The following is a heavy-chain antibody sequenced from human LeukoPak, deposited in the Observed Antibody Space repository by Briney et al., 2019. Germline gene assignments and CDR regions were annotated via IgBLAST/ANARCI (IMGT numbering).Heavy chain of an antibody. CDR1: GSTFSSYW. D-gene: IGHD1-1*01. J-gene: IGHJ4*02. Sequence: GGSLRLSCAASGSTFSSYWMSWVRQAPGKGLEWVSAISGSGGNTYYADSVKGRFTIARDNSKNTLYLQMNTLRAEDTAVYYCAKMDWNDHYFDFWGQGTLVTVSS. CDR2: ISGSGGNT. CDR3: AKMDWNDHYFDF. V-gene: IGHV3-23*01.